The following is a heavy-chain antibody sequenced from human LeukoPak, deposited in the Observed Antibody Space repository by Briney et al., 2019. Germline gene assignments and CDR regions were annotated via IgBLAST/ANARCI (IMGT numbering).Heavy chain of an antibody. CDR3: ASGSRSSFAYYFDY. V-gene: IGHV1-69*13. Sequence: ASVKVSCKASGGTFSSYAISWVRQAPGQGLEWMGGIIPIFATANYAQKFQGRVTITADESTSTAYMELRSLRSDDTAVYYCASGSRSSFAYYFDYWGQGTLVTVSS. J-gene: IGHJ4*02. CDR2: IIPIFATA. D-gene: IGHD6-13*01. CDR1: GGTFSSYA.